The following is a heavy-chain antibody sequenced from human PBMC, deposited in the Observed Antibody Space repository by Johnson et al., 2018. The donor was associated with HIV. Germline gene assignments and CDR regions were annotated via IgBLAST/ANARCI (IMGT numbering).Heavy chain of an antibody. V-gene: IGHV3-7*01. CDR1: GFTFSSYW. CDR2: IKQDGSEK. CDR3: AREYYGSGSDAFDI. J-gene: IGHJ3*02. Sequence: VQLVESGGGLVQPGGSLRLSCAASGFTFSSYWMSWVRQAPGKGLEWVANIKQDGSEKYYVDSVKGRFTISRDNAKNSLYLQMNSLGAEDTAVYYCAREYYGSGSDAFDIWGQGTMVTVSS. D-gene: IGHD3-10*01.